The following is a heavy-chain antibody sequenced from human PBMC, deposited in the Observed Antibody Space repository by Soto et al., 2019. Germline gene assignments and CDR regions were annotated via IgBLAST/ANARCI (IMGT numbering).Heavy chain of an antibody. J-gene: IGHJ6*02. CDR1: GYTFTIYA. CDR2: INAVNGNT. Sequence: QVQLVQSGAEVKKPGASVKVSCKASGYTFTIYAIHWVRQAPGQGLEWMGWINAVNGNTKYSQKFQGRVTLTRDTSASTAYIELSSLRSEDTAVYYCARDLSGNSYYGVDVWGQGTTVTVSS. V-gene: IGHV1-3*01. D-gene: IGHD1-26*01. CDR3: ARDLSGNSYYGVDV.